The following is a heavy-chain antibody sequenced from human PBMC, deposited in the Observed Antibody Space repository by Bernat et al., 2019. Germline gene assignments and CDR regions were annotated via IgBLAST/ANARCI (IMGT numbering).Heavy chain of an antibody. CDR3: ARKGVVVVADIYYYYYMDV. J-gene: IGHJ6*03. CDR2: ISGDGGST. D-gene: IGHD2-15*01. Sequence: EVQLVESGGGVVQPGGSLRLSCAASGFTFDDYAMHWVRQAPGKGLEWVSLISGDGGSTYYADSVKGRFTISRDNSKNSLYLQMNSLRAEDTAVYYCARKGVVVVADIYYYYYMDVWGKGTTVTVSS. CDR1: GFTFDDYA. V-gene: IGHV3-43*02.